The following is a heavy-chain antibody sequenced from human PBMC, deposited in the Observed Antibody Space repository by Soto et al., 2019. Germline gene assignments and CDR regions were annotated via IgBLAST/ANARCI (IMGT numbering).Heavy chain of an antibody. CDR3: ARGRREAYAILTGYYPVDY. CDR2: IYYSGST. V-gene: IGHV4-31*03. J-gene: IGHJ4*02. Sequence: SETLSLTCTVSGGSISSGGYYWSWIRQHPGKGLEWIGYIYYSGSTYYNPSLKSRVTISVDTSKNQFSLKLSSVTAADTAVYYCARGRREAYAILTGYYPVDYWGQGTLVTVSS. D-gene: IGHD3-9*01. CDR1: GGSISSGGYY.